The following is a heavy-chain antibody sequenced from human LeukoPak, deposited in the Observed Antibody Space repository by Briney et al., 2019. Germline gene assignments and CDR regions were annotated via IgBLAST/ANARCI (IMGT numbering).Heavy chain of an antibody. D-gene: IGHD3-10*01. J-gene: IGHJ4*02. CDR2: ISYDGSNK. V-gene: IGHV3-30-3*01. Sequence: GGSLRLSCAASGFTFSSYAMHWVRQAPGKGLEWVAVISYDGSNKYYADSVKGRFTISRDNSKNTLYLQMNSLRAEDTAVYYCARGVGWFGELPNDYWGQGTLVTVSS. CDR1: GFTFSSYA. CDR3: ARGVGWFGELPNDY.